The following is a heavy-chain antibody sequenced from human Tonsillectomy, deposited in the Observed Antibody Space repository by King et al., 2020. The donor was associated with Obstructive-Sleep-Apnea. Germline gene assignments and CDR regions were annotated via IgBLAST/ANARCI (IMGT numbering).Heavy chain of an antibody. CDR1: GGSISSYY. J-gene: IGHJ6*02. CDR3: ARSTYYYYGMDV. CDR2: IYYSGST. V-gene: IGHV4-59*08. Sequence: VQLQESGPGLVKPSETLSLTCTVSGGSISSYYWSWIRQPPGKGLEWIGYIYYSGSTNYNPSLKGRVTISVDTSKNQFSLKLSSVTAAETAVYYCARSTYYYYGMDVWGQGTTVTVSS.